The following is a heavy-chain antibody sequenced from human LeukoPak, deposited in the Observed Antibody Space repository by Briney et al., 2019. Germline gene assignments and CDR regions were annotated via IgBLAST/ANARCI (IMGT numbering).Heavy chain of an antibody. D-gene: IGHD4-11*01. CDR1: GGSLSSYY. CDR2: IYYSGST. Sequence: SETLSLTXTVSGGSLSSYYWSWIRQPPGKGLEWIGYIYYSGSTKYNPSLKSRVTITVDTSKNQFSLKLSSVTAADTAVYYCARRYSNYFFDYWGQGTLVTVSS. CDR3: ARRYSNYFFDY. J-gene: IGHJ4*02. V-gene: IGHV4-59*08.